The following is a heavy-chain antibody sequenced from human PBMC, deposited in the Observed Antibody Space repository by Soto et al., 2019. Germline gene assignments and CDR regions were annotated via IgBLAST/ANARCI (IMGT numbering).Heavy chain of an antibody. CDR3: ARDVRYSYCHRYYYYGRDV. Sequence: QVQLVQSGAEVKKPGASVKVSCKASGYNFTGYYMHWVRQAPGQGLEWLGWINPNSGGTNYAQTLQGWVTMTRDTSISTAYMELSRLRSDDTAVYYCARDVRYSYCHRYYYYGRDVWGQGTTVTVSS. J-gene: IGHJ6*02. D-gene: IGHD5-18*01. CDR2: INPNSGGT. CDR1: GYNFTGYY. V-gene: IGHV1-2*04.